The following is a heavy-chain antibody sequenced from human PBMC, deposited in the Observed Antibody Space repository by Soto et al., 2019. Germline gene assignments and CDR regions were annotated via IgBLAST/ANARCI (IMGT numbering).Heavy chain of an antibody. CDR1: GFTFSNAW. J-gene: IGHJ4*02. V-gene: IGHV3-15*07. Sequence: EVQLVESGGGLVKPGGSLRLSCAASGFTFSNAWMNWVRQAPGKGLEWVGRIKSKTEGGTTDYAAPVKGRFTISRDDSKNTLYLQMNSMKPEDTAVYYCTTDQSSNWGQGTLVTVSS. D-gene: IGHD2-2*01. CDR3: TTDQSSN. CDR2: IKSKTEGGTT.